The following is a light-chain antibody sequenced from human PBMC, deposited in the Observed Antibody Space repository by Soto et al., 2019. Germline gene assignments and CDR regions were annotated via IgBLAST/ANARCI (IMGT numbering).Light chain of an antibody. Sequence: EIVLTQSPGTLSLSPGERATLSFSASQNVRNNYLAWYQQKPGQAPRLLIYDASNRATGIPARFSGSGSGTDFTLTISSLEPEDFAVYYCQQRSNWRITFGQGTRLEIK. J-gene: IGKJ5*01. V-gene: IGKV3-11*01. CDR2: DAS. CDR3: QQRSNWRIT. CDR1: QNVRNNY.